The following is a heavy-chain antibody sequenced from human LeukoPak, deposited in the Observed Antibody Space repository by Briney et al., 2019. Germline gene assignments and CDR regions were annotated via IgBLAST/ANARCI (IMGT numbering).Heavy chain of an antibody. CDR3: AREFGQQLVLWAEYYYYYYMDV. D-gene: IGHD6-13*01. J-gene: IGHJ6*03. Sequence: ASVKVSCKASGYTFTSYYMHWVRQAPGQGLEWMGIINPSGGSTSYAQKFQGRVTMTRDTSTSTVYMELSSLRSEDTAVYYCAREFGQQLVLWAEYYYYYYMDVWGKGTTVTVSS. V-gene: IGHV1-46*01. CDR2: INPSGGST. CDR1: GYTFTSYY.